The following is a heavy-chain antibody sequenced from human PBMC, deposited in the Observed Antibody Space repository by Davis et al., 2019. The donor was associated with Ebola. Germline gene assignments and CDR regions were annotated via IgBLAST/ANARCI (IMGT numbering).Heavy chain of an antibody. CDR3: TTDPYYYGSERKYYFDY. J-gene: IGHJ4*02. CDR1: GFTFSGSA. CDR2: IRSKANSYAT. D-gene: IGHD3-10*01. Sequence: GESLKISCAASGFTFSGSAMHWVRQASGKGLEWVGRIRSKANSYATAYAASVKGRFTIPRDDSKNTAYLQMNSLKTEDTAVYYCTTDPYYYGSERKYYFDYWGQGTLVTVSS. V-gene: IGHV3-73*01.